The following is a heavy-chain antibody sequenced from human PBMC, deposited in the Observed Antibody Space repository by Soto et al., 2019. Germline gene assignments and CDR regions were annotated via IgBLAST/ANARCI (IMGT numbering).Heavy chain of an antibody. J-gene: IGHJ4*02. CDR3: GRLEGLATISYYFDY. CDR1: GGSVSSSSYY. D-gene: IGHD3-9*01. V-gene: IGHV4-39*01. Sequence: SETLSLTCTVSGGSVSSSSYYRGWVRQPPGKGPEWIGSVYYSGSTYYNPSLESRVTISVDKSKNQFSLKLMSLSAADTAVYYCGRLEGLATISYYFDYWGQGALVTVSS. CDR2: VYYSGST.